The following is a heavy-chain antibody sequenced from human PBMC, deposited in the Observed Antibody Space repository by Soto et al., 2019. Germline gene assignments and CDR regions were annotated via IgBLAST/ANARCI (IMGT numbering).Heavy chain of an antibody. D-gene: IGHD2-2*01. J-gene: IGHJ6*02. CDR1: GFTFIAYA. CDR2: TSWDGNNK. CDR3: AKVVAPAAMGNYYYGMDV. Sequence: GGSLRLSCVASGFTFIAYAMHWVLQPPCKGLEWVAVTSWDGNNKYYGDSVKGRFTISRDNSKNTLYLQMNSLRAEDMAVYYCAKVVAPAAMGNYYYGMDVWGQGSTVTGS. V-gene: IGHV3-30*04.